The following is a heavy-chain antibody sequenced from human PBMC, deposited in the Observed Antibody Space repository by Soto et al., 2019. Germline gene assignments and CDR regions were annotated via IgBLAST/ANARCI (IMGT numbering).Heavy chain of an antibody. Sequence: PGGSLRLSCAASGFTFSSYGMHWVRQAPGKGLEWVAVISYDGSNKYYADSVKGRFTISRDNSKNTLYLQVNSLRAEDTAVYYCAKAPNTMVSLDIRGQGTMVNVSS. CDR2: ISYDGSNK. V-gene: IGHV3-30*18. CDR1: GFTFSSYG. D-gene: IGHD3-10*01. J-gene: IGHJ3*02. CDR3: AKAPNTMVSLDI.